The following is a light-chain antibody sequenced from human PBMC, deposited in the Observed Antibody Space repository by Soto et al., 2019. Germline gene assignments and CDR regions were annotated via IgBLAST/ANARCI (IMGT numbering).Light chain of an antibody. Sequence: DIVMTQSPATLSLSPGERATLSRRASQSISSNLAWYQHKPGQAPRLLIYAASTRASGIPARFSGGGSGTEFSLTITSLQSEDFAIYYCQQYKNWPPMYTFGQGTRLEI. V-gene: IGKV3-15*01. J-gene: IGKJ2*01. CDR3: QQYKNWPPMYT. CDR1: QSISSN. CDR2: AAS.